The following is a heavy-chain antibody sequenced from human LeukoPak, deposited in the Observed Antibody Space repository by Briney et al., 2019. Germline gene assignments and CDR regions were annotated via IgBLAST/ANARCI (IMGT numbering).Heavy chain of an antibody. CDR2: IYHSGST. V-gene: IGHV4-30-2*01. J-gene: IGHJ5*02. D-gene: IGHD6-19*01. Sequence: SQTLSLTCTVSGGSISSGGYYWSWIRQPPGKGLEWIGYIYHSGSTYYNPSLKSRVTISVDTSKNQFSLQLNSVTPEDTAMYYCASGWSGLDPWGQGSLVIVSS. CDR1: GGSISSGGYY. CDR3: ASGWSGLDP.